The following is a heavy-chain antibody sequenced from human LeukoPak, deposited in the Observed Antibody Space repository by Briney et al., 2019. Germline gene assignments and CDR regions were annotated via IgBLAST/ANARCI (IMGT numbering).Heavy chain of an antibody. CDR1: GFSFSSYW. D-gene: IGHD3-9*01. V-gene: IGHV3-74*01. CDR3: ARDCDIL. Sequence: GGSLRLSCAASGFSFSSYWMHWVRQAPGKGLVWVSRVTSDGSSTSYADSVKGRFSISRDNAKNTLYLHMNSLRAEDTAVYYCARDCDILWGQGTLVTVSS. CDR2: VTSDGSST. J-gene: IGHJ4*02.